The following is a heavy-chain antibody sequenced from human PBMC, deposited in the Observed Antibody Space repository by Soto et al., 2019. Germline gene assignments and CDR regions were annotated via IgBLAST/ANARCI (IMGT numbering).Heavy chain of an antibody. CDR1: GGSSSSYY. J-gene: IGHJ5*02. V-gene: IGHV4-59*01. CDR2: IYYSGST. D-gene: IGHD3-3*01. CDR3: ARALEGVTIFGIENWFDP. Sequence: SETLSLTCTVSGGSSSSYYWSWVRQPPGKGLEWIGYIYYSGSTNYNPSLKSRVTISVDTSKNQFSLKLSSVTAADTAVYYCARALEGVTIFGIENWFDPWGQGTLVT.